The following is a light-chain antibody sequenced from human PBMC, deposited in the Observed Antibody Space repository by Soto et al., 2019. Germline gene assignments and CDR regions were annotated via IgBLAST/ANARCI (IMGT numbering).Light chain of an antibody. CDR1: QSVLYSSNNKNY. CDR3: QQYYGIPYT. Sequence: DIVMTQSPDSLAVSLGERATINCKSSQSVLYSSNNKNYLTWYQQKPGQPPKLLIYWASTRDSGVPDRFSGSGSGTDFTLTISSLQAEDVAVYYCQQYYGIPYTFGQGTKLEIK. CDR2: WAS. V-gene: IGKV4-1*01. J-gene: IGKJ2*01.